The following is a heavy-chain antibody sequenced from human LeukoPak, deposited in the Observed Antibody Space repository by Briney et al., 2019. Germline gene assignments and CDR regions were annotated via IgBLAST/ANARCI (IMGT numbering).Heavy chain of an antibody. CDR1: GFTSSSYA. D-gene: IGHD3-10*01. CDR3: SKDRTTSGGGEGY. V-gene: IGHV3-23*01. Sequence: GGSLRLSCAASGFTSSSYAMSWVRQAPGKGLEWVSVISGSGGGTDYADPVKGRFTISRDNSQNTLYLQMNSLRAEGTAIYYCSKDRTTSGGGEGYWGQGTLVTVSA. CDR2: ISGSGGGT. J-gene: IGHJ4*02.